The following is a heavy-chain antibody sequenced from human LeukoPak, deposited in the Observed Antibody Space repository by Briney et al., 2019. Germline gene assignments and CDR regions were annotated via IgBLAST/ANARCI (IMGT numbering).Heavy chain of an antibody. D-gene: IGHD3-22*01. V-gene: IGHV1-69*10. CDR2: IIPIFGIA. Sequence: SVKVSFKGSGGTFNSYAISWVGQAPGQGIEWMGGIIPIFGIANYAQKFQGRVTITADKSTSTAYMDLSSLRSEDTAVYYCARALYYYDSSGYYYGAFDIWGQGTMVTVSS. CDR1: GGTFNSYA. CDR3: ARALYYYDSSGYYYGAFDI. J-gene: IGHJ3*02.